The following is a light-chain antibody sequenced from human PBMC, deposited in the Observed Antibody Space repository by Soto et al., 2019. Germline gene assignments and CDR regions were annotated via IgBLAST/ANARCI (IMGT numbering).Light chain of an antibody. Sequence: QCALTQPASVSGSPGQSITIFCTGTSSDVGGYNYVSWYQQHPGSAPKLMIYDVSSRPSGVSNRFSGSKSGNTASLTISGLQAEDEADYYCSSYTSSFKLAVFGSGTKVTVL. CDR3: SSYTSSFKLAV. J-gene: IGLJ1*01. V-gene: IGLV2-14*03. CDR1: SSDVGGYNY. CDR2: DVS.